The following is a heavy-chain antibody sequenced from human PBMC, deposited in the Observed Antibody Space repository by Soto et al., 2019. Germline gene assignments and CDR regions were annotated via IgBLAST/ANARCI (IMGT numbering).Heavy chain of an antibody. CDR3: AKPPWYYYDSSGYYFDL. Sequence: EVQLLESGGGLVQPGGSLRLSCAASGFTFSSYAMSWVRQAPGKGLEWVSAISGSGGSTYYADSVKGRFTTSRDNSKNTLDLQMNSLTAEDTAVYDCAKPPWYYYDSSGYYFDLWGRGTLVTVSS. V-gene: IGHV3-23*01. CDR1: GFTFSSYA. J-gene: IGHJ2*01. CDR2: ISGSGGST. D-gene: IGHD3-22*01.